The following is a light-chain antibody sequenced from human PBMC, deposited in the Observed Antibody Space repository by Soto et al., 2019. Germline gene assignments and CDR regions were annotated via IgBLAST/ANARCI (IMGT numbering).Light chain of an antibody. CDR2: GPS. J-gene: IGKJ1*01. Sequence: EIVLTQSPGTLSLSPGERATLSCRASQIVAKNYLAWYQQEPGQAPRLLIYGPSTRATGIPDRFSGSGSGTDFTLTSSRLEPDDFAVYYCHQYADYPQTFGQGTKVEIK. CDR1: QIVAKNY. V-gene: IGKV3-20*01. CDR3: HQYADYPQT.